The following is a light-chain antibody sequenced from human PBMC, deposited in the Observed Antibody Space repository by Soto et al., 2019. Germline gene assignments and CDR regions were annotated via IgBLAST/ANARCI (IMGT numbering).Light chain of an antibody. Sequence: EIVSTQSPGTLSLSPGERATLSCRASQSVPRSYLAWYQQKPGQAPRLLIYGTSSRATGIPDRFSGSGSGTDFTLTISRLEPEDFAVFYRQQYGSSITFGQGTRLEI. CDR1: QSVPRSY. J-gene: IGKJ5*01. V-gene: IGKV3-20*01. CDR2: GTS. CDR3: QQYGSSIT.